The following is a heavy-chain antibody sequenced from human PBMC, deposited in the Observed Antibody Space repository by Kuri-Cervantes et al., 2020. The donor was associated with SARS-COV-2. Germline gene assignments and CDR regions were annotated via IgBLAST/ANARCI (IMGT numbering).Heavy chain of an antibody. CDR2: ISSSSSTI. CDR3: ARCIAAAIGGFDY. J-gene: IGHJ4*02. CDR1: GFTFSNAW. V-gene: IGHV3-48*01. Sequence: GESLKISCAASGFTFSNAWMSWVRQAPGKGLEWVSYISSSSSTIYYADSVKGRFTISRDNAKNSLYLQMNSLRAEDTAVYYCARCIAAAIGGFDYWGQGTLVTVSS. D-gene: IGHD6-13*01.